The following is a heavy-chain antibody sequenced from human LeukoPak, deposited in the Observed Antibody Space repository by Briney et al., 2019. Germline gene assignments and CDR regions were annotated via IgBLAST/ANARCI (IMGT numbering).Heavy chain of an antibody. D-gene: IGHD6-19*01. CDR2: IYYSGST. CDR3: ARQVVAVAGTGYFDY. Sequence: SETLSLTCTVSGGSISSSNYYWGWIRQPPGKGLEWTGSIYYSGSTYYNPSLKSRGTISVDTSKNQFSLKLNSVTAADTAVYFCARQVVAVAGTGYFDYWGQGTLVTVSS. J-gene: IGHJ4*02. V-gene: IGHV4-39*01. CDR1: GGSISSSNYY.